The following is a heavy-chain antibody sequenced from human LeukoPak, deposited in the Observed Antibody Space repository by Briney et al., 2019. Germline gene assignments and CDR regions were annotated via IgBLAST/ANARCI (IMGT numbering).Heavy chain of an antibody. J-gene: IGHJ4*02. Sequence: SVKVSCKASGFTFTSSAMQWVRQARGQRLEWIGWIVVGSGNTNYAQMFQERVTITRDMSTSTAYMELSSLGSEDTAVYYCAADGEESGSYLGFWGQGTLVTVSS. CDR3: AADGEESGSYLGF. CDR1: GFTFTSSA. CDR2: IVVGSGNT. D-gene: IGHD1-26*01. V-gene: IGHV1-58*02.